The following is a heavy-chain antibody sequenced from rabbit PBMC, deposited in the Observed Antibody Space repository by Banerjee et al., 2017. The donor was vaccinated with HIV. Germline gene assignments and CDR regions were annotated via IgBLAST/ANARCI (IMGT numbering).Heavy chain of an antibody. Sequence: QEQLVESGGGLVKPEGSLTLTCTASGFSFSSNDYMCWVRQAPGKGLEWIGYIDPVFGSTYYASWVNGRFTISSHNAQNTVDLQMNSLTAADTATYFCARDPLAYAGSNYWPYYFDLWGPGTLVTVS. J-gene: IGHJ4*01. D-gene: IGHD8-1*01. V-gene: IGHV1S43*01. CDR2: IDPVFGST. CDR1: GFSFSSNDY. CDR3: ARDPLAYAGSNYWPYYFDL.